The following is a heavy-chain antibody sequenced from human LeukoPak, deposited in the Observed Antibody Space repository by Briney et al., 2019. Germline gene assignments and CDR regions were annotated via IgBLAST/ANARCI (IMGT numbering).Heavy chain of an antibody. J-gene: IGHJ3*02. CDR3: ARGGYSSSWYRGGDAFDI. CDR2: INSDGSST. V-gene: IGHV3-74*01. Sequence: GGSLRLSCAAYGVTFSSYWMHWVRQAPGKGLVWVSRINSDGSSTSYADSVNGRFTISRDNAKNTLYLQMNSLRAEDTAVYYCARGGYSSSWYRGGDAFDIWGQGTMVTVSS. D-gene: IGHD6-13*01. CDR1: GVTFSSYW.